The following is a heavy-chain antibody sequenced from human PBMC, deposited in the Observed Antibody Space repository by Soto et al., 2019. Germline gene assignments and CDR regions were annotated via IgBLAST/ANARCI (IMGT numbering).Heavy chain of an antibody. Sequence: QVQLVQSGAEVRKPGSSVRISCRASGGTFSNYAFSWVRQVPGQGLEWMGGVIPIFATTNHAQKFRCRVSITAVESTSTVYMELSSLRAEDTAVYYCARVRGGDYQYYYHYYNMDVWGQGTTVTVSS. J-gene: IGHJ6*02. D-gene: IGHD2-21*01. CDR3: ARVRGGDYQYYYHYYNMDV. CDR2: VIPIFATT. CDR1: GGTFSNYA. V-gene: IGHV1-69*01.